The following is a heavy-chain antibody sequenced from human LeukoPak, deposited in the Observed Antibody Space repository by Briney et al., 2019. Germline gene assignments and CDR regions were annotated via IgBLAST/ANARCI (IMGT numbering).Heavy chain of an antibody. J-gene: IGHJ4*02. D-gene: IGHD3-22*01. CDR2: ISAYNGNT. Sequence: ASVKVSCKASGYTFTSYGISWVRQAPGQGLEWMGWISAYNGNTNYAQKFQGRVTMTRNTSISTAYMELSSLRSEDTAVYYCARGSYYYDSSGYRDYWGQGTLVTVSS. CDR3: ARGSYYYDSSGYRDY. CDR1: GYTFTSYG. V-gene: IGHV1-18*01.